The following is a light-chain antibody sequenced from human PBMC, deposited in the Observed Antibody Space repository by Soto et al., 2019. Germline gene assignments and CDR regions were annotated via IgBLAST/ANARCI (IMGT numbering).Light chain of an antibody. CDR2: GAS. Sequence: EIILTQSPVTLSVSPGERATLSCRASQSVGSNLAWYQQKPGQATRLLIYGASTRATGVPPRFSGSGSGTEFTLTISSLQSEDFAVYYCQKFNKWPWTFGQGTKVEIK. V-gene: IGKV3-15*01. CDR1: QSVGSN. CDR3: QKFNKWPWT. J-gene: IGKJ1*01.